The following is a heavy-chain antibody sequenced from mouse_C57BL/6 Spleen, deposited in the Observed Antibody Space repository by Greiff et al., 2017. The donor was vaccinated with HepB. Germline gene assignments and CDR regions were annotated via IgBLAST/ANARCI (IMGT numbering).Heavy chain of an antibody. CDR3: ARYDGYTWFAY. V-gene: IGHV7-3*01. Sequence: EVQWVESGGGLVQPGGSLSLSCAASGFTFTDYYMSWVRQPPGKALEWLGFIRNKANGYTTEYSASVKGRFTISRDNSQSILYLQMNALRAEDSATYYCARYDGYTWFAYWGQGTLVTVSA. J-gene: IGHJ3*01. CDR2: IRNKANGYTT. D-gene: IGHD2-3*01. CDR1: GFTFTDYY.